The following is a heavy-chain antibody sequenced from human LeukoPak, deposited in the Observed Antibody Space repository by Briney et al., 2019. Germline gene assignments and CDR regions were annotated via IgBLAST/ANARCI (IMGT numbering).Heavy chain of an antibody. Sequence: ASVKVSCKASGYTFTGYYIHWVRQAPGQGLEWMGSIHPSSGGTSYAQKFQGRVTMTRDTSISTAYMELSSLIPDDTAFYYCARDFGDYNWFDPWGQGTLVTVSS. CDR3: ARDFGDYNWFDP. CDR2: IHPSSGGT. V-gene: IGHV1-2*02. D-gene: IGHD4-17*01. J-gene: IGHJ5*02. CDR1: GYTFTGYY.